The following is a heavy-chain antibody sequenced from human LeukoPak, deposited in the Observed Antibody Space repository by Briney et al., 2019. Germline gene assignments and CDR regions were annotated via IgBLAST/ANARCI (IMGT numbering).Heavy chain of an antibody. CDR1: GFTFNTYA. J-gene: IGHJ4*02. CDR2: IWFDGSNK. Sequence: GGSLRLSCAASGFTFNTYAMHWVRQAPGKGLEWVAVIWFDGSNKNYADSVKGRFTISKDNAENKLNLQMNSLRVEDTAVYYCVRDPGSATPGTGLDFWGQGTLVTVSS. V-gene: IGHV3-33*01. D-gene: IGHD6-13*01. CDR3: VRDPGSATPGTGLDF.